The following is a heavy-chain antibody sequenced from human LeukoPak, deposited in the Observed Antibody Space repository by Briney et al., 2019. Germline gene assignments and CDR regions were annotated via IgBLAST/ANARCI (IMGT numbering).Heavy chain of an antibody. J-gene: IGHJ4*02. CDR2: IYHSGST. D-gene: IGHD6-6*01. CDR3: ARVMPAAYSSSISFFDY. V-gene: IGHV4-38-2*02. CDR1: GYSISSGYY. Sequence: PSETLSLTCTVSGYSISSGYYWGWIRQPPGKGLEWIGSIYHSGSTYYNPSLKSRVTISVDTSKNQFSLKLSSVTAADTAVYYCARVMPAAYSSSISFFDYWGQGTLVTVSS.